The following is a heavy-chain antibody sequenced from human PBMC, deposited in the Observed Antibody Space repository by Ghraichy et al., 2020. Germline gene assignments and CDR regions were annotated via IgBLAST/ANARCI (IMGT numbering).Heavy chain of an antibody. J-gene: IGHJ4*02. CDR2: IRNDENKK. CDR1: GFSVSEYG. V-gene: IGHV3-30*02. CDR3: AKPTANY. Sequence: SCAVSGFSVSEYGMHWVRQAPGKGLEWVAFIRNDENKKHYANSVKGRFTISRDNIKNVVFLQMTGLTPKDAGLYFCAKPTANYWGQGTLVTVSS.